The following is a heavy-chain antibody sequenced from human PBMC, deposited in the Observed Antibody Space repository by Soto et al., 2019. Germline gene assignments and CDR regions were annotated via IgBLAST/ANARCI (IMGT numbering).Heavy chain of an antibody. J-gene: IGHJ5*02. CDR2: ISGSGGST. CDR1: GFTFSSYA. CDR3: AKEGRYYYDSSGYLNWFDP. V-gene: IGHV3-23*01. D-gene: IGHD3-22*01. Sequence: GGSLRLSCAASGFTFSSYAMSWVRQAPGKGLEWVSAISGSGGSTYYADSVKGRFTISRDNSKNTLYLQMNSLRAEDTAVYYCAKEGRYYYDSSGYLNWFDPWGQGTLVTVSS.